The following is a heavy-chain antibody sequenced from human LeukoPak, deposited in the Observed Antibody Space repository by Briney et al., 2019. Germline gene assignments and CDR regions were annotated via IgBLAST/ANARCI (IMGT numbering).Heavy chain of an antibody. J-gene: IGHJ4*02. CDR1: GYTFTSYG. Sequence: ASVKVSCKASGYTFTSYGISWVRQAPGQGLEWMGWISAYNGNTNYAQKLQGRVAMTTDTSTSTAYMELRSLRSDDTVVYYCARTLGYCSGGSCFHFDYWGQGTLVTVSS. CDR3: ARTLGYCSGGSCFHFDY. CDR2: ISAYNGNT. V-gene: IGHV1-18*01. D-gene: IGHD2-15*01.